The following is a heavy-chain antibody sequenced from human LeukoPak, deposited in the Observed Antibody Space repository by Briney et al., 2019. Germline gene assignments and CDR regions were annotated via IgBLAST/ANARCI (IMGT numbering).Heavy chain of an antibody. Sequence: GGSLRLSCAASGFTFSNAWMSWVRQAPGKGLEWVGRIKSKTDGGTTDYAAPVKGSFTISRDDSKNTLYLQMNSLKTEDTAVYYCTTGEFLEWLLYFDYWGQGTLVTVSS. J-gene: IGHJ4*02. CDR2: IKSKTDGGTT. V-gene: IGHV3-15*01. CDR3: TTGEFLEWLLYFDY. CDR1: GFTFSNAW. D-gene: IGHD3-3*01.